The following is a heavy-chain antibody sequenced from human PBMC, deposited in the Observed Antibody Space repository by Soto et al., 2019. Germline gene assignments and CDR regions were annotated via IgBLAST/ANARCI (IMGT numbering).Heavy chain of an antibody. CDR1: GFTFSSYA. V-gene: IGHV3-23*01. D-gene: IGHD6-19*01. CDR2: ISGSGGST. Sequence: EVQLLESGGGLVQPGGSLRLSCAASGFTFSSYAMSWVRQAPGKGLEWVSAISGSGGSTYYADSVKGRFTISRDNSKNTLYLQMNSLRAEDTAVYYCAKDQIGVGESSGWYVAVEPLDYWGQGTLVTVSS. CDR3: AKDQIGVGESSGWYVAVEPLDY. J-gene: IGHJ4*02.